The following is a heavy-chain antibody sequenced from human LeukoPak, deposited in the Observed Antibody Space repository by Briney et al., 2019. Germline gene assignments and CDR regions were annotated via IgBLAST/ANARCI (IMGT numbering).Heavy chain of an antibody. J-gene: IGHJ5*02. V-gene: IGHV3-23*01. CDR3: AKPAEACSGGSCYFVLFS. D-gene: IGHD2-15*01. CDR1: GFTFSDYA. CDR2: IVGSGSNT. Sequence: GGSLRLSCAASGFTFSDYAMTWVRQAPGKGLEWVSAIVGSGSNTYYADSVKGRFTISRDNSKNTLYPQINSLRAEDTAVYYCAKPAEACSGGSCYFVLFSWCQGTLVTVSS.